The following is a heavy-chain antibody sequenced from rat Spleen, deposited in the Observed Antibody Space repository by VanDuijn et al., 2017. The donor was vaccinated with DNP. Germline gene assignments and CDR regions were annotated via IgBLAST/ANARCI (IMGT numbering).Heavy chain of an antibody. J-gene: IGHJ2*01. CDR2: IINSGGNT. V-gene: IGHV5-31*01. CDR3: AGRPPPTRGPFDY. CDR1: GFTLNTYW. D-gene: IGHD1-4*01. Sequence: EVQLVESGGGLVQPGGSLTLSCAASGFTLNTYWMTWIRQAPGKGLEWIASIINSGGNTYYPDSVKGRFTISRDDAKSTLYLQMDSLRSEDTATYYCAGRPPPTRGPFDYWGQGVTVTVSA.